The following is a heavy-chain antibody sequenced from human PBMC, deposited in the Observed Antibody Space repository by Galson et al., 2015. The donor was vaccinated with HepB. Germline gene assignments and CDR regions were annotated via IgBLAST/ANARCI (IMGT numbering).Heavy chain of an antibody. CDR3: ARELVGATHPEFDY. CDR1: GFTFDDYG. CDR2: INWNGGST. D-gene: IGHD1-26*01. J-gene: IGHJ4*02. Sequence: SLRLSCAASGFTFDDYGMSWVRQAPGKGLEWVSGINWNGGSTGYADSVKGRFTISRDNAKNSLYLQMNSLRAEDTALYYCARELVGATHPEFDYWGQGTLVTVSS. V-gene: IGHV3-20*04.